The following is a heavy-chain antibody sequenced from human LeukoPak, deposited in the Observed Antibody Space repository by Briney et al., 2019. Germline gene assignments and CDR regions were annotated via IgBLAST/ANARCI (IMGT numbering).Heavy chain of an antibody. V-gene: IGHV3-30*01. J-gene: IGHJ4*02. CDR3: ARGYGYTYGFVDY. CDR1: GFTFSSYA. D-gene: IGHD5-18*01. CDR2: ISYDGSNK. Sequence: GSLRLSCDASGFTFSSYAMHWVRQAPGKGLEWVAVISYDGSNKHSADSVKGRFTISRDNSKNTLYLQMNSLRAEDTAVYHCARGYGYTYGFVDYWGQGTLVTVSS.